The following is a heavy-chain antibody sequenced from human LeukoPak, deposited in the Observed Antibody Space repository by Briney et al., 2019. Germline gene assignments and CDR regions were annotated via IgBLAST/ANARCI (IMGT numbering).Heavy chain of an antibody. V-gene: IGHV4-31*03. CDR3: ARVDLRAGSFDY. Sequence: KSSETLSLTCTVSGGSISSGGYYWSWIRQHPGKGLEWIGYIYYSGSTYYNPSLKSRVTISVDTSKNQFSLKLSSVTAADTAVYYCARVDLRAGSFDYWAREPWSPSPQ. D-gene: IGHD3/OR15-3a*01. CDR1: GGSISSGGYY. CDR2: IYYSGST. J-gene: IGHJ4*02.